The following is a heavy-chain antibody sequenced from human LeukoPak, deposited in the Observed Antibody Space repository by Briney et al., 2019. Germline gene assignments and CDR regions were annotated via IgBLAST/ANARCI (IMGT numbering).Heavy chain of an antibody. J-gene: IGHJ5*02. D-gene: IGHD4-17*01. CDR1: GGSISSSSYY. CDR3: ARVTSLDYGDYSFDP. V-gene: IGHV4-39*07. Sequence: KPSETLSLTCTVSGGSISSSSYYWGWIRQPPGKGLEWIGSIYYSGSTYYNPSLKSRVTISVDTSKNQFSLKLSSVTAADTAVYYCARVTSLDYGDYSFDPWGQGTLVTVSS. CDR2: IYYSGST.